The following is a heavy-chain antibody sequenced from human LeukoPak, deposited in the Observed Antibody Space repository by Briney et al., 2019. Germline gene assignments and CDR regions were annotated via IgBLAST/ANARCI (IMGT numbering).Heavy chain of an antibody. D-gene: IGHD6-13*01. V-gene: IGHV3-21*01. CDR2: ISSSSSYV. Sequence: PGGSLRLSCAASGFTFSSYSMNGVRQAPGKGLEWVSSISSSSSYVYYADSVKGRFTISRDNAKNSLYLQMNSLRAEDTAVYYCARQQPVYGMGVWGQGTTVTVSS. J-gene: IGHJ6*02. CDR3: ARQQPVYGMGV. CDR1: GFTFSSYS.